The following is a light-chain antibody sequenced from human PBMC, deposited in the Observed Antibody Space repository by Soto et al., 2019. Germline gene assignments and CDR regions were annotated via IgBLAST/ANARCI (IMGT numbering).Light chain of an antibody. CDR1: QSISSW. Sequence: DIQMTQSPSTLSASVGDRVTITCRAIQSISSWLAWYQQKPGKAPKLLIYDASSLESGVPSRFSGSGSGIEFTITSRSLQADEVATYYCQRNNWTFGQGTKVDIK. V-gene: IGKV1-5*01. J-gene: IGKJ1*01. CDR2: DAS. CDR3: QRNNWT.